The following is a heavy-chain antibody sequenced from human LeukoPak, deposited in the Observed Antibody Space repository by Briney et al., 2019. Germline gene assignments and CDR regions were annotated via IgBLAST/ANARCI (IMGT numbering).Heavy chain of an antibody. CDR2: IIPIFGTA. CDR1: GGTFSSYA. V-gene: IGHV1-69*06. CDR3: ARDQSPTNYYDSSGYYYAY. D-gene: IGHD3-22*01. J-gene: IGHJ4*02. Sequence: GASVKVSCKASGGTFSSYAISWVRQAPGQGLEWMGGIIPIFGTANYAQKFQGRVTITADKSTSTAYMELSSLRSEDTAVYYCARDQSPTNYYDSSGYYYAYWGQGTLVTVSS.